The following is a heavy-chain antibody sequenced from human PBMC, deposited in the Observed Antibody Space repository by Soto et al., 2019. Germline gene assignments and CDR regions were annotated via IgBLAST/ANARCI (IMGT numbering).Heavy chain of an antibody. Sequence: PGGSLRLSCAASVFTFSSYAMSWVRQAPGKGLEWVSAISGSGGSTYYADSVKGRFTISRDNSKNTLYLQMNSLRAEDTAVYYCAKDPLAGSVVVPAAPFDYWGQGTLVTVSS. CDR3: AKDPLAGSVVVPAAPFDY. D-gene: IGHD2-2*01. J-gene: IGHJ4*02. CDR2: ISGSGGST. CDR1: VFTFSSYA. V-gene: IGHV3-23*01.